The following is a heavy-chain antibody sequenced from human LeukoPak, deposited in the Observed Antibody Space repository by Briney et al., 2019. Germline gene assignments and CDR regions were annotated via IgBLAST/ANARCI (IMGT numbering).Heavy chain of an antibody. D-gene: IGHD6-13*01. V-gene: IGHV1-8*01. CDR2: MNPNSGNT. CDR1: GYTFGSYD. CDR3: VRAAAGTLDY. J-gene: IGHJ4*02. Sequence: ASVKVSCKTSGYTFGSYDINWVRQATGQGLEWMGWMNPNSGNTGYAQKVQGRVTMTRNTSIGTAYMELSSLRSEDTAVYYCVRAAAGTLDYWGQGTLVTISS.